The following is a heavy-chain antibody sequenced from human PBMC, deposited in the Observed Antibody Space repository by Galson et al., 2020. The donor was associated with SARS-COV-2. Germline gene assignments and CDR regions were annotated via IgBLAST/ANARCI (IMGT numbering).Heavy chain of an antibody. J-gene: IGHJ5*02. Sequence: QAGGSLRLSCAASGFSVSNYGMHWVRQAPGKGLEWVAVISYAGSNQYYADSVKGRFTLSKDNSKNTLFLQMTSLRVEDTAVYYCASAPKYCTSTICFLRRFDPWGQGTLVTVSS. V-gene: IGHV3-30*03. CDR1: GFSVSNYG. CDR2: ISYAGSNQ. CDR3: ASAPKYCTSTICFLRRFDP. D-gene: IGHD2-2*01.